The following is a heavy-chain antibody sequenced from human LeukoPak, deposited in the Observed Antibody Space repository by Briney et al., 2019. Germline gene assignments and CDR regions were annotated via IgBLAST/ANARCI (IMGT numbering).Heavy chain of an antibody. D-gene: IGHD3-22*01. CDR1: GFTFSSHG. CDR2: MSRSGTTI. V-gene: IGHV3-48*04. J-gene: IGHJ5*02. CDR3: ARDQHYYDSSGNPA. Sequence: GRSLRLSCAASGFTFSSHGMHWVRQAPGRGLEWLSYMSRSGTTIYYADSVKGRFTISRDNAKNSMYLQMNSLRGEDTAIYYCARDQHYYDSSGNPAWGQGALVTVSS.